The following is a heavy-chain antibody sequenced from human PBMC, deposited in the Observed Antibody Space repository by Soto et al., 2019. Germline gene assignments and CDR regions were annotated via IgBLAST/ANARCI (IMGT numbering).Heavy chain of an antibody. CDR2: IYYSGST. J-gene: IGHJ3*02. CDR3: ARAKGLVRGVIITPDAFDI. Sequence: SDTLSLTCIVSGGSISSYYWSWIRQPPGKGLEWIGYIYYSGSTNYNPSLKSRVTISVDTSKNQFSLKLSSVTAADTAVYYCARAKGLVRGVIITPDAFDIWGQGTMVTVSS. D-gene: IGHD3-10*01. CDR1: GGSISSYY. V-gene: IGHV4-59*01.